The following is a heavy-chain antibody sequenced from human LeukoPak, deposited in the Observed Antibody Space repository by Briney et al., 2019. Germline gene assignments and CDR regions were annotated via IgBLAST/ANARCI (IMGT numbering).Heavy chain of an antibody. D-gene: IGHD1-26*01. J-gene: IGHJ4*02. CDR3: ASLYSGSYSFDY. V-gene: IGHV4-34*01. Sequence: PSETLSLTCAVYGGSFSGYYWSWIRQPPGKGLEWIGEINHSGGTNYNPSLKSRVTISVDTSKNQFSLKLSSVTAADTAVYYCASLYSGSYSFDYWGQGTLVTVSS. CDR1: GGSFSGYY. CDR2: INHSGGT.